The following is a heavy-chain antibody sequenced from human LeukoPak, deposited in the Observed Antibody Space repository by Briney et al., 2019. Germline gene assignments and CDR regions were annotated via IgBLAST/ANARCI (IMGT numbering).Heavy chain of an antibody. CDR2: IGGSGANT. Sequence: PGGSLRLSCAASGFNFSRYTISWVRQAPGKGLEWVSAIGGSGANTFYADSMKGRFVISRDNSKNTLYLQINSLRAEDTAVYYCATHTFSGWLYWGQGTLVTFSS. CDR3: ATHTFSGWLY. J-gene: IGHJ4*02. D-gene: IGHD6-19*01. CDR1: GFNFSRYT. V-gene: IGHV3-23*01.